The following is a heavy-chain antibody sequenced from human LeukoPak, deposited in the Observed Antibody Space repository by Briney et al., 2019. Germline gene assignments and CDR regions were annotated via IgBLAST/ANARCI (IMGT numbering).Heavy chain of an antibody. V-gene: IGHV4-59*01. CDR2: VYNAGST. D-gene: IGHD4-23*01. J-gene: IGHJ6*03. CDR3: ARAVNSAKYSYYMDV. CDR1: GASISSSY. Sequence: SETLSLTCTVSGASISSSYWSWIRQPPGKGLEWIGYVYNAGSTKYNPSLKSRVTISVDTSTNQVSLILTSVFAADTAVYFCARAVNSAKYSYYMDVWGKGTTVTVSS.